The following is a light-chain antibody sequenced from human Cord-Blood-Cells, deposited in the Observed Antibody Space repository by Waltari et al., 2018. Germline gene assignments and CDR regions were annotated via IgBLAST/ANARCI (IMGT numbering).Light chain of an antibody. J-gene: IGKJ2*01. CDR3: QQYGSSPPYT. Sequence: LSCRASQSVSSSYLAWYQQKPGQAPRLLIYGASSRATGIPDRFSGSGSGTDFTLTISRLEPEDFAVYYCQQYGSSPPYTFGQGTKLEIK. CDR2: GAS. V-gene: IGKV3-20*01. CDR1: QSVSSSY.